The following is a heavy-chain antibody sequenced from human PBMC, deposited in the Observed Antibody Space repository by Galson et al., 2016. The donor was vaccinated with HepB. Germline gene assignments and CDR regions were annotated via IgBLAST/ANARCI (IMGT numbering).Heavy chain of an antibody. CDR3: ARDRSYQYDNSGIMDV. CDR1: GYTFNTYG. Sequence: SCKASGYTFNTYGINWVRQAPGQGLEWMGWISGYNAATYYAQNLQGRVAMTTDTSTSTAYMELRSLRSDDTAVYFCARDRSYQYDNSGIMDVWGQGTTVTVSS. J-gene: IGHJ6*02. V-gene: IGHV1-18*01. CDR2: ISGYNAAT. D-gene: IGHD3-22*01.